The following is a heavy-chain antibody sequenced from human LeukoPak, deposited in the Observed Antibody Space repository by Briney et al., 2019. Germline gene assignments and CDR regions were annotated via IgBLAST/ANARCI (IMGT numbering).Heavy chain of an antibody. CDR1: GGSISTYY. CDR3: ARGPKTAVTGYFDY. D-gene: IGHD6-13*01. V-gene: IGHV4-4*07. J-gene: IGHJ4*02. Sequence: PSETLSLTCTVSGGSISTYYWSWIRQPAGKGLEWIGRIYSSGSTNYNPSLKSRVTMSVDTSNNHFSLKLTSVTAADTAIYYCARGPKTAVTGYFDYWGQGTLVTVSS. CDR2: IYSSGST.